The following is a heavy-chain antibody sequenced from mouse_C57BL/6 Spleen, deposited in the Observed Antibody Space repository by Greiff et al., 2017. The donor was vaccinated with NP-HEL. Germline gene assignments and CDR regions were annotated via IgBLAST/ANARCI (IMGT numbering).Heavy chain of an antibody. CDR1: GYAFSSSW. CDR3: ARSGDYYAMDY. Sequence: QVQLQQSGPELVKPGASVKISCKASGYAFSSSWMNWVKQRPGKGLEWIGRIYPGDGDTNYNGKFKGKATLTADKSSSTAYMQLSSLTSEVSAVYFCARSGDYYAMDYWGQGTSVTVSS. J-gene: IGHJ4*01. D-gene: IGHD3-1*01. V-gene: IGHV1-82*01. CDR2: IYPGDGDT.